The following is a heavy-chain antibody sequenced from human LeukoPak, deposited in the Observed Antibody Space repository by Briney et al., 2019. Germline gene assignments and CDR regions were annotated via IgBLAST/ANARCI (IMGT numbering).Heavy chain of an antibody. J-gene: IGHJ5*02. CDR3: VSQDVVVPTAFDP. CDR1: GYTFTGYY. V-gene: IGHV1-2*02. D-gene: IGHD2-2*01. CDR2: INPNSGGT. Sequence: ASVKVSCKASGYTFTGYYMHWVRQAPGQGLEWMGWINPNSGGTNYAQKFQGRVTMTRDTSISTAYMELSRLRSDDTAVYYCVSQDVVVPTAFDPWGQGTLVTVSS.